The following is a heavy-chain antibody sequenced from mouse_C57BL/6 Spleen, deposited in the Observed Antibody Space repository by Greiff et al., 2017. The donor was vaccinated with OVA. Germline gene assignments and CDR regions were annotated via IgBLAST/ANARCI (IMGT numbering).Heavy chain of an antibody. V-gene: IGHV1-26*01. CDR1: GYTFTDYY. D-gene: IGHD2-4*01. CDR3: ARWDYDETWFAY. Sequence: EVQLQQSGPELVKPGASVKISCKASGYTFTDYYMNWVKQSHGKSLEWIGDINPNNGGTSYNQKFKGKATLTVDKSSSTAYMELRSLTSEDSAVYYCARWDYDETWFAYWGQGTLVTVSA. CDR2: INPNNGGT. J-gene: IGHJ3*01.